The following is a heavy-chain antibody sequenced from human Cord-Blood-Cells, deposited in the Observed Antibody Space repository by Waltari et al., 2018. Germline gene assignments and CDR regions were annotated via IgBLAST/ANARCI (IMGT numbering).Heavy chain of an antibody. CDR1: GGTFSSYA. CDR2: IIPIFGTA. V-gene: IGHV1-69*01. J-gene: IGHJ2*01. CDR3: ARDWEYSSSSWYFDL. Sequence: QVQLVPSGAEVKKPGPSVKVSCKASGGTFSSYAISWVRQAPGQGLEWMGGIIPIFGTANYAQKFQGRVTITADESTSTAYMELSSLRSEDTAVYYCARDWEYSSSSWYFDLWGRGTLVTVSS. D-gene: IGHD6-6*01.